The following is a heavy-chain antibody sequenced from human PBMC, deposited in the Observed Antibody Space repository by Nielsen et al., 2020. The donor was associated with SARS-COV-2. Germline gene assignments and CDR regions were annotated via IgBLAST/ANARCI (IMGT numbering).Heavy chain of an antibody. J-gene: IGHJ4*02. D-gene: IGHD2-15*01. V-gene: IGHV3-9*01. CDR3: APIGVAVGY. CDR1: GFTFDDYA. Sequence: SLKISCAASGFTFDDYAMHWVRQAPGKGLEWVSGISWNSGSIGYADSVKGRFTISRDNAKNSLYLQMNSLRAEDTALYYCAPIGVAVGYWGQGTLVTVSS. CDR2: ISWNSGSI.